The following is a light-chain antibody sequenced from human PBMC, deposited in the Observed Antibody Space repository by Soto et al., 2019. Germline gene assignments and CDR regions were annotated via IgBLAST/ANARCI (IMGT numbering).Light chain of an antibody. J-gene: IGLJ3*02. CDR2: SNY. CDR1: SSDIGSNT. CDR3: AAWDDSLNGPV. Sequence: QSVLTQPPSASGTPGQRVTISCSGSSSDIGSNTVNWYQQLPGTAPKVLIYSNYQRPSGVPDRFSGSKSGTSASLAINGLQSEDEADYYCAAWDDSLNGPVFGGGTKLTVL. V-gene: IGLV1-44*01.